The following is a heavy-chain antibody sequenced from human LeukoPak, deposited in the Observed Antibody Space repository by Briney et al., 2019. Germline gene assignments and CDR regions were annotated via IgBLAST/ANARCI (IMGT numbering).Heavy chain of an antibody. Sequence: SVKVSCKASGGSFNSYVITWVRQAPGQGLEWMGRIIPILNVANFAQKFQGRVTMTRDTSISTAYMELSSLRSEDTAVYYCARGSRVGRGVDGDYWGQGTLVTVSS. CDR1: GGSFNSYV. CDR2: IIPILNVA. J-gene: IGHJ4*02. V-gene: IGHV1-69*04. D-gene: IGHD3-10*01. CDR3: ARGSRVGRGVDGDY.